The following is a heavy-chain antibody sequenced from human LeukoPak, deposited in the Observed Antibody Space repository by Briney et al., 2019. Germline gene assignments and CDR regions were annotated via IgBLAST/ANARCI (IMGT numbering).Heavy chain of an antibody. J-gene: IGHJ4*02. CDR1: GYTFTSYA. CDR3: ARGSFPFDGSVSLIGFDY. V-gene: IGHV1-3*01. D-gene: IGHD3-10*01. Sequence: ASVNLSCTASGYTFTSYAMHWVRQAPGQRLEWMGWINAGNGNTKYSQKFQGRVTITRDTSSSTAYMELSSLRSEDTAVYYCARGSFPFDGSVSLIGFDYWGQGTLVTVSS. CDR2: INAGNGNT.